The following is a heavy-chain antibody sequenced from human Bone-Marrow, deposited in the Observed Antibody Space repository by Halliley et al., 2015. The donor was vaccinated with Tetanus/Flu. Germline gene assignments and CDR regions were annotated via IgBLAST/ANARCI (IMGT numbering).Heavy chain of an antibody. D-gene: IGHD1-26*01. CDR1: GFSLSTNGMC. CDR3: ARIAPGSPNFYYSAY. Sequence: LVKPTQTLTLTCDFSGFSLSTNGMCVNWIRQSPGKALEWLALIDWDDGKYYNTALKTRLAISKDTSKNRVVLTMTNMDPADTATYYCARIAPGSPNFYYSAYWGKGTLVTVSS. J-gene: IGHJ4*02. V-gene: IGHV2-70*01. CDR2: IDWDDGK.